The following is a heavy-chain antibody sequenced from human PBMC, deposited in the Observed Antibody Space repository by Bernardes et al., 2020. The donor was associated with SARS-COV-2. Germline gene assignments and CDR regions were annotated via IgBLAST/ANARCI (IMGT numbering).Heavy chain of an antibody. CDR3: AKGYVAAAYDY. V-gene: IGHV3-30*18. CDR2: ISYDGSNK. J-gene: IGHJ4*02. Sequence: GGSLRLSCAASGFTFSSYGMHWVRQAPGKGLEWVAVISYDGSNKYYADSVKGRFTISRDNSKNTLYLQMNSLRAEDTAVYYCAKGYVAAAYDYWGQGTLVTVSS. D-gene: IGHD6-13*01. CDR1: GFTFSSYG.